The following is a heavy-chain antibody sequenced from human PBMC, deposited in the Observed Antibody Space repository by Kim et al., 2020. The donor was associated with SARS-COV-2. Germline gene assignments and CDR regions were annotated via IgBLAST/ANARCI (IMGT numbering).Heavy chain of an antibody. CDR2: ISAYNGDT. D-gene: IGHD3-9*01. CDR1: GYTFTSYG. CDR3: VRSGSYGYDILSGYQDYYYGMDV. V-gene: IGHV1-18*04. Sequence: ASVKVSCKASGYTFTSYGISWVRQAPGQGLEWMGWISAYNGDTNYARNLQGRVTVTTETSTSTAYMELRSLRSDDTAVYYCVRSGSYGYDILSGYQDYYYGMDVWGQGTTVTVSS. J-gene: IGHJ6*02.